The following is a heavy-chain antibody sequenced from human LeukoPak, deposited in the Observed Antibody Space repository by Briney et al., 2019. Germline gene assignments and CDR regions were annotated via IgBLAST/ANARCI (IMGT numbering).Heavy chain of an antibody. J-gene: IGHJ6*03. V-gene: IGHV4-34*01. Sequence: SETLSLTCAAYGGSFSGYYWSWIHQPPGKGLEWIGEINHSGSTNYNPSLKSRVTISVDTSKNQFSLKLSSVTAADTAVYYCARGGYDFWSGYYRTYYYYYMDVWGKGTTVTVSS. D-gene: IGHD3-3*01. CDR3: ARGGYDFWSGYYRTYYYYYMDV. CDR2: INHSGST. CDR1: GGSFSGYY.